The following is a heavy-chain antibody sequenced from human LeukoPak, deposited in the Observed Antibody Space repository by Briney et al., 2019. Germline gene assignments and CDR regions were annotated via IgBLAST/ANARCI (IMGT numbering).Heavy chain of an antibody. Sequence: GGSLRLSCAASGFTMRNHWMSWVRQAPGKGLEWVASINHNGNVNYYVDSVKGRFTISRDNAKNSLYLQMSNLRAEDTAVYFCARGGGLDVWGQGATVTVSS. CDR2: INHNGNVN. J-gene: IGHJ6*02. D-gene: IGHD3-16*01. CDR1: GFTMRNHW. V-gene: IGHV3-7*03. CDR3: ARGGGLDV.